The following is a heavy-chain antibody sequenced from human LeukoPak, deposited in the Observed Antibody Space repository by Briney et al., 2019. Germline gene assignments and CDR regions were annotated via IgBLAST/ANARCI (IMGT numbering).Heavy chain of an antibody. CDR2: FDPEDGET. J-gene: IGHJ1*01. CDR1: GYTLTELS. V-gene: IGHV1-24*01. D-gene: IGHD6-13*01. CDR3: ATDFPLAAVITYAEYFQH. Sequence: ASVKVSCKVSGYTLTELSMHWVRQAPGKGLEWMGGFDPEDGETIYAQKFQGRVTMTEDTSTDTAYMELSSLRSEDTAVYYCATDFPLAAVITYAEYFQHWGQGTLVTVSS.